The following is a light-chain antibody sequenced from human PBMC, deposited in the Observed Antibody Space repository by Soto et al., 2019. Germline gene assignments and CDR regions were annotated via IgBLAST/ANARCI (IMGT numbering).Light chain of an antibody. CDR1: QSVSNSY. V-gene: IGKV3-20*01. CDR2: GAS. CDR3: QQYGSSPRT. Sequence: EIVLTQSPGTLSLSPGERATLSCRASQSVSNSYLAWYQQKPGQAPRLLIYGASSSATGIPDRFSGSGSGTDFTLTISRLEPEDFAVYYCQQYGSSPRTFGPGTKVEVK. J-gene: IGKJ1*01.